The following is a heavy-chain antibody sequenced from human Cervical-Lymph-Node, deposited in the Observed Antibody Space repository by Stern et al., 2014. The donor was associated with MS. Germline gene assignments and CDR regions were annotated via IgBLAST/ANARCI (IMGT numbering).Heavy chain of an antibody. CDR2: LTHVGIS. CDR1: GFTASRDY. J-gene: IGHJ4*02. CDR3: ARDTSSPERSDW. V-gene: IGHV3-53*01. Sequence: VQLVESGGGVIQPGGSLRLSCTASGFTASRDYMTWVRQAPGKGLEWVSLLTHVGISCYTDSLKGRCTSSRDESKNTVYLHMTSLRAEDTAMYYCARDTSSPERSDWWGQGTLVTVSS. D-gene: IGHD1-1*01.